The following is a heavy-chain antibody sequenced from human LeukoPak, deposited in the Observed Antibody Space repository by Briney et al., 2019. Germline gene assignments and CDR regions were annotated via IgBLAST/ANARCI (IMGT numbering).Heavy chain of an antibody. D-gene: IGHD2-15*01. CDR3: ARDQGYCSGGSCPAPD. CDR1: GDSISSYY. V-gene: IGHV4-59*01. Sequence: PSETLSLTCTVSGDSISSYYWSWIRQPPGKGLKWIGYIYYSGSTNYNPSLKSRVTISVDTSKNQFSLKLSSVTAADTAVYYCARDQGYCSGGSCPAPDWGQGTLVTVSS. CDR2: IYYSGST. J-gene: IGHJ4*02.